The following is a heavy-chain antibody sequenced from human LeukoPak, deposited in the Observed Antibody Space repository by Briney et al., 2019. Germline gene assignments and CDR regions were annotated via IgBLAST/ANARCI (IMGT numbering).Heavy chain of an antibody. CDR1: GFTFSSYA. V-gene: IGHV3-23*01. CDR2: ISGSGGST. D-gene: IGHD3-10*01. Sequence: GGSLRLSCAASGFTFSSYAMSWVRQAPGKGLEWVSAISGSGGSTYYADSVKGRFTISRDNSKNTLYLQMNSLRAADTAVYYCAKVEWNSELLWFGEFLSPLAYFDYWGQGTLVTVSS. CDR3: AKVEWNSELLWFGEFLSPLAYFDY. J-gene: IGHJ4*02.